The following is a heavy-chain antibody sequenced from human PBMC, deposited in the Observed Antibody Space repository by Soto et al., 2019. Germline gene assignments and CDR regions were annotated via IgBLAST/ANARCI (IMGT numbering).Heavy chain of an antibody. V-gene: IGHV1-69*12. Sequence: QVQLVQSGAEVKKPGSSVKVSCKASGGTFSSYAISWVRQAPGQGLEWMGGIIPIFGTANYAQKFQGRVTITEDESTSTAYMELSSLRSEDTAVYYCAGGAYCISTSCWNWFDPWGQGTLVTVSS. J-gene: IGHJ5*02. CDR1: GGTFSSYA. CDR2: IIPIFGTA. D-gene: IGHD2-2*01. CDR3: AGGAYCISTSCWNWFDP.